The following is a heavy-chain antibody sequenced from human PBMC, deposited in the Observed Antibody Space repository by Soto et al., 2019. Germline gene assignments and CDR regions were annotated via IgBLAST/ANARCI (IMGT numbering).Heavy chain of an antibody. CDR3: AREPTDFDY. CDR2: ISAYNGNT. Sequence: QVQLVQSGAEVKKPGASVKVSCKASGYTFSSYGISWVRQAPGQGLEWMGWISAYNGNTKYAQKFQGRVTMTTHTSTLTAYMELRRLRSDDTAVYYCAREPTDFDYWGQGTLVTVSS. J-gene: IGHJ4*02. CDR1: GYTFSSYG. V-gene: IGHV1-18*01.